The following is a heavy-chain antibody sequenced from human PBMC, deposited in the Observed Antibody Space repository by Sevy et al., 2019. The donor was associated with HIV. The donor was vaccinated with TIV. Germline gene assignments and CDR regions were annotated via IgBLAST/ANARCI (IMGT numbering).Heavy chain of an antibody. J-gene: IGHJ4*02. V-gene: IGHV3-23*01. CDR3: SKVDNWDDAKGY. CDR1: GFTFSSYA. D-gene: IGHD1-20*01. Sequence: GGSLRLSCAASGFTFSSYAMSWVRQAPGKGLEWVSAISGSGGSTYYADSVEGRFTISRDNSKKTLYLQMNSLRAEDTAVYYCSKVDNWDDAKGYWGQGSLVSVSS. CDR2: ISGSGGST.